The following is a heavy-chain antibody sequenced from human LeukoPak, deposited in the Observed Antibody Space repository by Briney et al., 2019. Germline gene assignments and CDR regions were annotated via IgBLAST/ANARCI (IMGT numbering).Heavy chain of an antibody. CDR1: GFTFSSYG. Sequence: PGGSLRLSCAASGFTFSSYGMHWVRQAPGKGLEWVAVIWYDGSNKYYADSVKGRFTISRDNSKNTLYLQMNSLRAEDTAVYYRAREDYYDSSGYRGRTFDYWGQGTLVTVSS. V-gene: IGHV3-33*01. CDR2: IWYDGSNK. J-gene: IGHJ4*02. D-gene: IGHD3-22*01. CDR3: AREDYYDSSGYRGRTFDY.